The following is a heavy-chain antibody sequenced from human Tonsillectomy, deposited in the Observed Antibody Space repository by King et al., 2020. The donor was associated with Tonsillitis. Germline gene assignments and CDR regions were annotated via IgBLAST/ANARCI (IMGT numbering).Heavy chain of an antibody. CDR1: RFTFSSYA. CDR2: ISYDGSNK. CDR3: ARDADIVVVVAATGGFDY. J-gene: IGHJ4*02. Sequence: HVQLVESGGGVVQPGRSLRLSCAASRFTFSSYAMHWVRQAPGKGLEWVAVISYDGSNKYYADSVKGRFTISRDNSKNTLYLQMNSLRAEDTAVYYCARDADIVVVVAATGGFDYWGQGTLVTVSS. V-gene: IGHV3-30-3*01. D-gene: IGHD2-15*01.